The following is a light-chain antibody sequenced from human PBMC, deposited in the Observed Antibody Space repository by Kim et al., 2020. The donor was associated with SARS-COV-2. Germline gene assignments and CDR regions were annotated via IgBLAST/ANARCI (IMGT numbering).Light chain of an antibody. CDR1: QDISTL. Sequence: SVGDRVTITCRASQDISTLLAWYQQKPGKAPKLLIYAASTLHSGVPSTFSGSGSGTEFTLTISSLQPEDFATYYCQQLDTYPQVTFGGGTKVDIK. V-gene: IGKV1-9*01. CDR3: QQLDTYPQVT. CDR2: AAS. J-gene: IGKJ4*01.